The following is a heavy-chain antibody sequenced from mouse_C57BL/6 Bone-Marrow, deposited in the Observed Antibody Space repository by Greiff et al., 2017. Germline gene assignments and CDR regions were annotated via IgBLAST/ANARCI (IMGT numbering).Heavy chain of an antibody. J-gene: IGHJ3*01. CDR1: GYTFTSYW. Sequence: VQLQQPGAELVKPGASVKLSCKASGYTFTSYWMHWVKQRPGQGLEWIGMIHPNSGSTNYNEKFKSKATLTVDKSSSTAYMHLSSLTSEDSAVYYCASWGVRFAYWGQGTLVTVSA. D-gene: IGHD2-2*01. CDR2: IHPNSGST. V-gene: IGHV1-64*01. CDR3: ASWGVRFAY.